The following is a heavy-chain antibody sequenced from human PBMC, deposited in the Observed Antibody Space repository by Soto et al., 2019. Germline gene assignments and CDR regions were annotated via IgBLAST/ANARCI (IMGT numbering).Heavy chain of an antibody. D-gene: IGHD3-10*01. Sequence: GGSLRLSCAASGCTFSSYAMHWVRQAPGKGLEYVSAISSNGGSTYYANSVKGRFTISRDNSKNTLYLQMGSLRAEDMAVYYCARPYYYGSETSAHFDLWGRGTLVTVSS. J-gene: IGHJ2*01. CDR1: GCTFSSYA. V-gene: IGHV3-64*01. CDR3: ARPYYYGSETSAHFDL. CDR2: ISSNGGST.